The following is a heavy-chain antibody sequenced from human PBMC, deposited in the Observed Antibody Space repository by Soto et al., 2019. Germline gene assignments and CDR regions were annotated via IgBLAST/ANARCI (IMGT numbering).Heavy chain of an antibody. J-gene: IGHJ4*02. CDR2: ISGSGGST. Sequence: RRLSCAASGFTFSSYAMIWVRQAPGKGLEWVSAISGSGGSTYYADSVKGRFTISRDNSKNTLYLQMNSLRAEDTAVYYCAKDEGGTYYYDSSGYYPYYFDYWGQGTLVTVSS. CDR3: AKDEGGTYYYDSSGYYPYYFDY. CDR1: GFTFSSYA. V-gene: IGHV3-23*01. D-gene: IGHD3-22*01.